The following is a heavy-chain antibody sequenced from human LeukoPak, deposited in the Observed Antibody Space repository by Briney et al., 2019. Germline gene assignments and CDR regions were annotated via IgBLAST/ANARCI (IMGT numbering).Heavy chain of an antibody. V-gene: IGHV4-39*02. CDR3: ARSSGTGTFSY. D-gene: IGHD6-25*01. CDR2: VYYGRSP. Sequence: SETLSLTCTVSGGSVSSGSYYWAWTRQPPGKGLEWIGSVYYGRSPYFNPSLESRATISVDTSKNHFSLKMSSVTAADTAVYYCARSSGTGTFSYWGQGTLVTVSS. CDR1: GGSVSSGSYY. J-gene: IGHJ4*02.